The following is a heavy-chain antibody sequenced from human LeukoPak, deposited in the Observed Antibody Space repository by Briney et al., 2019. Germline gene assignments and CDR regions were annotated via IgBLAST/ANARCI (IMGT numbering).Heavy chain of an antibody. CDR2: ISSSGSTI. Sequence: GGSLRLSCAASGFTFSDYYMSWIRQAPGKGLEWVSYISSSGSTIYYADSVKGRLTISRDNAKNSLYLQMNSLRAEDTAVYSCARDCSSTSCYYYGMDVWGQGTTVTVSS. V-gene: IGHV3-11*01. CDR3: ARDCSSTSCYYYGMDV. CDR1: GFTFSDYY. J-gene: IGHJ6*02. D-gene: IGHD2-2*01.